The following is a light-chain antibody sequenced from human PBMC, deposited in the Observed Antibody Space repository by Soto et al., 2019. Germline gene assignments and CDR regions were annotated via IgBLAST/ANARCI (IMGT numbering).Light chain of an antibody. CDR1: QSVISTY. CDR2: GAS. Sequence: EIVLTQSPGTLSLSPGERATLSCRASQSVISTYLAWYQQKPGQAPRLLIYGASSRATGIPDRFSGSGSGTDFTLTNSRLEPEDFAVYYCQQYRDSLGTFGQGTKVEIK. J-gene: IGKJ1*01. CDR3: QQYRDSLGT. V-gene: IGKV3-20*01.